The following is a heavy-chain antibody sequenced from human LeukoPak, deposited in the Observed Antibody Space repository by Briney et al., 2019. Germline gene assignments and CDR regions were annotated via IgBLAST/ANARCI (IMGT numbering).Heavy chain of an antibody. CDR2: ISNNGGYT. D-gene: IGHD2-2*01. J-gene: IGHJ6*02. V-gene: IGHV3-23*01. Sequence: GGSLRLSCAASGFTFSSSAMSWVRQAPGKGLEWVSAISNNGGYTYYADSVLGRFTISRDNSKSTLCLQMNSLRAEDTAVYYCARAVVPAAPYYYGMDVWGQGTTVTVSS. CDR1: GFTFSSSA. CDR3: ARAVVPAAPYYYGMDV.